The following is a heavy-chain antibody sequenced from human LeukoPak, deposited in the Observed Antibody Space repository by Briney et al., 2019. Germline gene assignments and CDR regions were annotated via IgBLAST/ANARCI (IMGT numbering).Heavy chain of an antibody. V-gene: IGHV5-51*01. J-gene: IGHJ4*02. D-gene: IGHD3-10*01. CDR1: GYSFTNYW. CDR2: IYPGDSDA. Sequence: GESLQISCKGSGYSFTNYWIGWVRQMPGKGLEWMGIIYPGDSDARYSPSFQGQVTISADKSINTAYLQWSSLQASDTAMYYCARQSRFGEFDYWGQGTLVTVSS. CDR3: ARQSRFGEFDY.